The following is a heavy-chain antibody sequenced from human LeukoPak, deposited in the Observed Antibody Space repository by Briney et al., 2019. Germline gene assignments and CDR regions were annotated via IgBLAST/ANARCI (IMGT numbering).Heavy chain of an antibody. CDR2: INSISDTI. J-gene: IGHJ4*02. CDR3: AKDLIAYSYGSAGRSNFDY. D-gene: IGHD5-18*01. V-gene: IGHV3-48*02. CDR1: GFTFSGYS. Sequence: PGGSLRLSCAASGFTFSGYSTNWVRQAPGKGLEWISYINSISDTIYYADSVEGRFTISRDNAKNSLYLQMNSLRDEDTAVYYCAKDLIAYSYGSAGRSNFDYWGQGTLVTVSS.